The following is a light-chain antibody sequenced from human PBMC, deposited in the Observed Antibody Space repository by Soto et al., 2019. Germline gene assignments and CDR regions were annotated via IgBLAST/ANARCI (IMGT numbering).Light chain of an antibody. V-gene: IGKV3-20*01. CDR1: QGVSSSY. Sequence: ALTQFPGTLSSSPGERATLSCRASQGVSSSYLAWYQQKPSQAPRLLIYGASSRATGIPDRFSGSGSGTDFTLTINRLEPEDFAVYFCQQYGDSPWTFGQGTKVEI. J-gene: IGKJ1*01. CDR2: GAS. CDR3: QQYGDSPWT.